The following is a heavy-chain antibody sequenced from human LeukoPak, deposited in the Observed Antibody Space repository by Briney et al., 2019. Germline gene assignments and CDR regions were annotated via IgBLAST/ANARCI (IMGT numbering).Heavy chain of an antibody. V-gene: IGHV3-21*01. CDR2: ITSSSSYI. CDR1: GCTVSSYS. CDR3: ARGRYSSTWSPSEY. Sequence: GGSLRLSCAASGCTVSSYSINSVRQAPGKGLEWVSSITSSSSYIYYADSVKGRFTISRDNAKNSLYLQMNSLRVDDTAVYYCARGRYSSTWSPSEYWGQGTLVTVSS. J-gene: IGHJ4*02. D-gene: IGHD6-13*01.